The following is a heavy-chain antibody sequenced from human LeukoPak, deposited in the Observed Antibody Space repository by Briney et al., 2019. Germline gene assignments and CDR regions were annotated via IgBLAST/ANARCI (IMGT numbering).Heavy chain of an antibody. CDR2: INHSGST. Sequence: TSETLSLTCAVYGGSFSGYYWSWIRQPPGKGLEWIGEINHSGSTNYNPSLKSRVTISVDTSKNQFSLKLSSVTAADTAVYYCARPREAAADAFGIWGQGTMVTVSS. J-gene: IGHJ3*02. CDR1: GGSFSGYY. D-gene: IGHD6-13*01. V-gene: IGHV4-34*01. CDR3: ARPREAAADAFGI.